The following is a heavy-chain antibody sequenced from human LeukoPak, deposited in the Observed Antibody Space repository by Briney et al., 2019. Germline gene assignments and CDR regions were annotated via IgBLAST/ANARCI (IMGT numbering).Heavy chain of an antibody. V-gene: IGHV3-23*01. D-gene: IGHD2-2*01. CDR1: GFNLSTYS. Sequence: GGSLRLSCAASGFNLSTYSMSWVRQAPGKGLEWVSGISGSGVKTDYADSVKGRFTISRDNSKNTLYLQMNSLRAEDTALYYCAKGNGFCSSTSCYPDAFDIWGQGTMVTVFS. J-gene: IGHJ3*02. CDR3: AKGNGFCSSTSCYPDAFDI. CDR2: ISGSGVKT.